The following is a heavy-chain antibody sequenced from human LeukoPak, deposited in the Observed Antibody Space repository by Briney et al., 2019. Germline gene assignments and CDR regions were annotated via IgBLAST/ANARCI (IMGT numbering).Heavy chain of an antibody. D-gene: IGHD1-26*01. J-gene: IGHJ6*02. CDR2: IYYSGST. CDR1: GGSISSYY. CDR3: ARRGATRYYYYYYGMDV. V-gene: IGHV4-59*12. Sequence: SETLSLTCTVSGGSISSYYWSWIRQPPGKGLEWIGYIYYSGSTNYNPSLKSRVTISVDTSKNQFSLKLSSVTAADTAVYYCARRGATRYYYYYYGMDVWGQGTTVTVSS.